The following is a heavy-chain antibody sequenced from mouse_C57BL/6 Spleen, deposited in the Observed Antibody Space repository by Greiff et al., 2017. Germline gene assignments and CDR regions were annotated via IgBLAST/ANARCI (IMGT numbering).Heavy chain of an antibody. CDR3: ARSGNYGRSYSFDY. V-gene: IGHV1-69*01. CDR2: IDPSDSYT. CDR1: GYTFTSYW. J-gene: IGHJ2*01. Sequence: QVQLQQPGAELVMPGASVKLSCKASGYTFTSYWMHWVKQRPGQGLEWIGEIDPSDSYTNYNQKFKGKSTLTVDKSSSTAYMQLSSLTSEDSAVYYFARSGNYGRSYSFDYWGQGTTLTVSS. D-gene: IGHD1-1*01.